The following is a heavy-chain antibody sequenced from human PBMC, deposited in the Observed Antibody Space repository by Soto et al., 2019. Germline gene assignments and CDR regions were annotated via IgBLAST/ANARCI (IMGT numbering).Heavy chain of an antibody. V-gene: IGHV3-15*04. J-gene: IGHJ4*02. CDR2: IESKTDGGTA. Sequence: GGSLRLSCAASGFTFNNAWMSWVRHAPGKGPEWVGRIESKTDGGTADYAAPVKGRFTMSRDDSKNTLYLQMNSLKSEDTAVYYCSTWSISKVRGVIKYWGQGTMVTVSS. CDR3: STWSISKVRGVIKY. D-gene: IGHD3-10*01. CDR1: GFTFNNAW.